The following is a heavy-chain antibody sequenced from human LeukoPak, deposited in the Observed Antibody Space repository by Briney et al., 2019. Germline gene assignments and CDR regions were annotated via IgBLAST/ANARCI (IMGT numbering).Heavy chain of an antibody. Sequence: ASVKVSCKASGYTFTSYYMHWVRQPPPPGHELMGIINLCGGSTNYAKKFQGGVTMTRDTSTSTVLMELSSLRSEDTAVYYCARDGWYCTSASCYNRRGVLYYYDYWGQGTLVTVSS. CDR1: GYTFTSYY. J-gene: IGHJ4*02. V-gene: IGHV1-46*01. CDR3: ARDGWYCTSASCYNRRGVLYYYDY. D-gene: IGHD2-2*02. CDR2: INLCGGST.